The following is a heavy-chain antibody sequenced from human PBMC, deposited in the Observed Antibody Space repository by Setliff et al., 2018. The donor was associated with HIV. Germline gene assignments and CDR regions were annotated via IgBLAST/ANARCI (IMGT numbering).Heavy chain of an antibody. D-gene: IGHD3-10*01. V-gene: IGHV4-4*07. CDR3: ARGKGGSGSYPGAGEIDP. CDR1: GGSISSYY. Sequence: PSETLSLTCSVSGGSISSYYWNWIRQPAGKGLEWIGRIFSSGTTNYNPSLQSRITMSVDTSKNQFSLKLNSVTAADTAVYYCARGKGGSGSYPGAGEIDPWGQGTLVTVSS. J-gene: IGHJ5*02. CDR2: IFSSGTT.